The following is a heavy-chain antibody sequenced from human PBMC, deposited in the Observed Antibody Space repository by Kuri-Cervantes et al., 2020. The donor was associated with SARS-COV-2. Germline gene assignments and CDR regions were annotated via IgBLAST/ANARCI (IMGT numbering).Heavy chain of an antibody. D-gene: IGHD3-3*01. Sequence: GGSLRLSCAASGFTFSSYWMSWVRQAPGEGLEWVANIKQDGSEKYYVDSVKGRFTISRDNAKNSLYLQMNSLRAEDTAVYYCARFPHPSYYDFWSGYYNNDAFDIWGQGTMVTVSS. CDR3: ARFPHPSYYDFWSGYYNNDAFDI. CDR2: IKQDGSEK. CDR1: GFTFSSYW. J-gene: IGHJ3*02. V-gene: IGHV3-7*01.